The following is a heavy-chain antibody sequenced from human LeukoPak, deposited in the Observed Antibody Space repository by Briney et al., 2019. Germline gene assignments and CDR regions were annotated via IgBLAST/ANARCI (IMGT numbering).Heavy chain of an antibody. D-gene: IGHD3-22*01. CDR1: GYTLTELS. CDR2: FDPEDGET. J-gene: IGHJ4*02. CDR3: ATLQCGDSSGTTFDY. V-gene: IGHV1-24*01. Sequence: ASVKVSCKVSGYTLTELSMHWVRQAPGKGLEWMGGFDPEDGETIYAQKFQGRVTMTEDTSTDTAYMELSSLRSEDTAVYYCATLQCGDSSGTTFDYWGQGTLVTVSS.